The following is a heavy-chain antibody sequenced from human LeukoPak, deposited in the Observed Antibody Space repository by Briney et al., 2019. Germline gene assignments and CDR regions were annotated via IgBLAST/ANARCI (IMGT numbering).Heavy chain of an antibody. D-gene: IGHD3-10*01. CDR1: GFTFSSYG. CDR3: AKAQPTLISRSFDC. J-gene: IGHJ4*02. V-gene: IGHV3-30*18. CDR2: ISSDGKTE. Sequence: GGSPRLPCVASGFTFSSYGMHWVRQAPGKGLEWVAVISSDGKTEIYADSVRGRLTISRDNSKGTHYLQMNSLRSEDTAVYYCAKAQPTLISRSFDCWGQGALVTVSS.